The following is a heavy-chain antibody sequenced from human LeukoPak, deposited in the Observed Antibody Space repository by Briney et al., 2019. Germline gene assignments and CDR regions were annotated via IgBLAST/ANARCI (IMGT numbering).Heavy chain of an antibody. CDR2: ISAYNGNT. Sequence: ASVKVSCKVSGYTLTELSMHWVRQAPGQGLEWMGWISAYNGNTNYAQKLQGRVTMTTDTSTSTAYMELRSLRSDDTAVYYCARDRGGGLYYYYGMDVWGQGTTVTVSS. J-gene: IGHJ6*02. CDR3: ARDRGGGLYYYYGMDV. V-gene: IGHV1-18*01. CDR1: GYTLTELS. D-gene: IGHD2-21*01.